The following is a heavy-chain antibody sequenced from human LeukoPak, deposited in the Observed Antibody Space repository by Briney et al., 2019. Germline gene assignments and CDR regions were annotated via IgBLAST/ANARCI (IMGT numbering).Heavy chain of an antibody. D-gene: IGHD3-10*01. J-gene: IGHJ5*02. CDR2: IYYSGTT. Sequence: SETLSLTCTVSGGSISSYYWSWIRQPPGKGLEWIGYIYYSGTTNYNPSLKSRVTISVDTSKNQFSLKLSSVTAADTAVYYCARAARRGEWFDPWGQGTLVTVSS. CDR3: ARAARRGEWFDP. CDR1: GGSISSYY. V-gene: IGHV4-59*01.